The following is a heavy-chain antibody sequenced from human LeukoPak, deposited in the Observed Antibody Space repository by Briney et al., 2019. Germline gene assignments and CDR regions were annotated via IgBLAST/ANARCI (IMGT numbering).Heavy chain of an antibody. V-gene: IGHV1-69*05. CDR1: GGTFSSYA. CDR2: IIPIFGTA. J-gene: IGHJ4*02. D-gene: IGHD5-12*01. CDR3: AREGRGYSGYDRGIDY. Sequence: SVKVSCKASGGTFSSYAISWVRQAPGQGLEWMGRIIPIFGTANYAQKFQGRVTINTDESTSTAYMELSSLRSEDTAVYYCAREGRGYSGYDRGIDYWGQGTLVTVSS.